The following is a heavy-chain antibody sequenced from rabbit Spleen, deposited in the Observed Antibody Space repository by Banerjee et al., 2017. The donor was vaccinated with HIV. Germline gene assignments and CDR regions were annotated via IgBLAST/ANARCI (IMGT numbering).Heavy chain of an antibody. CDR3: ARDIDGTDYIDRLNL. J-gene: IGHJ4*01. V-gene: IGHV1S40*01. CDR2: IYTGSSGNT. D-gene: IGHD1-1*01. Sequence: LEESGGDLVKPGASLTLTCKASGFSFSSGYFMCWVRQAPGKGLEWIACIYTGSSGNTYYASWAKGRFTISKTSSTAVALQMTSLTAADTATYFCARDIDGTDYIDRLNLWGPGTLVTVS. CDR1: GFSFSSGYF.